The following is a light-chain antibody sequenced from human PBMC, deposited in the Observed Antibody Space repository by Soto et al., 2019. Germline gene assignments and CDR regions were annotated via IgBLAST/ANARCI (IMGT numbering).Light chain of an antibody. J-gene: IGLJ2*01. CDR1: SSDVGDYNY. CDR3: SSYISNSIVV. Sequence: QSALTQPASVSGSPGQSITISCTGTSSDVGDYNYVSWYQQHPGKAPKLMIYEVSHRLSGVSNRFSGSKSGYTASLTISGLQDEDDADYYCSSYISNSIVVFGGGTKVTVL. CDR2: EVS. V-gene: IGLV2-14*01.